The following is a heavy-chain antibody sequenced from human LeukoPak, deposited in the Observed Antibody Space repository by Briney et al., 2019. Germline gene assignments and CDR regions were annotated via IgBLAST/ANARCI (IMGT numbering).Heavy chain of an antibody. V-gene: IGHV1-2*02. CDR3: ARDSGTTVTLGEPDY. J-gene: IGHJ4*02. CDR2: INPHSGGT. D-gene: IGHD4-17*01. CDR1: GYTFTGYY. Sequence: ASVKVSCKASGYTFTGYYIHWVRQAPGQGLEWMGWINPHSGGTNYAQKFQGGVTMTRDTSITTAYMELSSLRSDDTAVYYCARDSGTTVTLGEPDYWGQGTLVTVSS.